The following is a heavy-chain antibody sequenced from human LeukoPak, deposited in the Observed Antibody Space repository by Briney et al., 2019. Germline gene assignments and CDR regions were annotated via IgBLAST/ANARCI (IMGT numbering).Heavy chain of an antibody. J-gene: IGHJ4*02. Sequence: GGSLRLSCAASGFTLSTYWMSWVRQAPGKGLEWVANIKQDGSEEYYVDSVKGRFTISRDNAKNSLYLQMNSLRAEDTAVYYCARARPPDYWGQGTLVTVSS. V-gene: IGHV3-7*01. CDR3: ARARPPDY. CDR2: IKQDGSEE. CDR1: GFTLSTYW.